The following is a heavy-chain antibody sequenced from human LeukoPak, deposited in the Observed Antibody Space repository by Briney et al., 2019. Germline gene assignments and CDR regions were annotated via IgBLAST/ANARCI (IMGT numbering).Heavy chain of an antibody. V-gene: IGHV3-48*04. CDR1: GFTFSSYS. J-gene: IGHJ4*02. Sequence: PGGSLRLSCAASGFTFSSYSMNWVRQAPGKGLEWVSYISSLSGTINYADSVKGRFIISRDNAKNSLYLQMNSLRAEDTAVYYCARDLMGIAYRGAFYYWGQGTLVTVSS. CDR2: ISSLSGTI. CDR3: ARDLMGIAYRGAFYY. D-gene: IGHD6-13*01.